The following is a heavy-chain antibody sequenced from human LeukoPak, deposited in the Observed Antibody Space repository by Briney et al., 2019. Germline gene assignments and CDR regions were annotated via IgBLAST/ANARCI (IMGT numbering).Heavy chain of an antibody. CDR3: ARVSGVGYSYGTADY. J-gene: IGHJ4*02. Sequence: SETLSLTCTVPGGSIRSYYWSWIRQPPGKGVEWIGYMYYGGSTNYNLALKSRVTISGDTSKNQFSLKLTSVTAADTAVYYCARVSGVGYSYGTADYWGQGTLVTVSS. CDR2: MYYGGST. V-gene: IGHV4-59*01. CDR1: GGSIRSYY. D-gene: IGHD5-18*01.